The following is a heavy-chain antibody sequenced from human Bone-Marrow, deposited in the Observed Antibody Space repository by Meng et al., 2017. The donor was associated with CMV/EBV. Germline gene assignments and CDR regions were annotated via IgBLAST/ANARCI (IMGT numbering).Heavy chain of an antibody. Sequence: GESLKISCAASGFTFSSYSMNWVRQAPGKGLEWASSISSSSSYIYYADSVKGRFTISRDNAKNSLYLQMNSLRAEDTAVYYCARGSGNFDYWGQGTLVTVSS. D-gene: IGHD3-3*01. J-gene: IGHJ4*02. V-gene: IGHV3-21*01. CDR2: ISSSSSYI. CDR3: ARGSGNFDY. CDR1: GFTFSSYS.